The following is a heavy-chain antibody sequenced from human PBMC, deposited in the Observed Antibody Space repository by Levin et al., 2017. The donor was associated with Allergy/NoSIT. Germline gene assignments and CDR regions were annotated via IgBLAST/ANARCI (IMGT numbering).Heavy chain of an antibody. J-gene: IGHJ5*02. Sequence: SETLSLTCAVYGGSFSGYYWSWIRQPPGKGLEWIGEINHSGSTNYNPSLKSRVTISVDTSKNQFSLKLSSVTAADTAVYYCARGRSSTIFGVVIIPVFRNWFDPWGQGTLVTVSS. D-gene: IGHD3-3*01. V-gene: IGHV4-34*01. CDR2: INHSGST. CDR3: ARGRSSTIFGVVIIPVFRNWFDP. CDR1: GGSFSGYY.